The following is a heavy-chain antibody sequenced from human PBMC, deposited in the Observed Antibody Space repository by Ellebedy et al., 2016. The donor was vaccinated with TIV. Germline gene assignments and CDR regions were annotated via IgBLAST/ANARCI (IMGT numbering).Heavy chain of an antibody. V-gene: IGHV3-23*01. CDR2: ITYSGGST. CDR3: AKETYGSGSYPLDY. J-gene: IGHJ4*02. Sequence: PGGSLRLSCAASGFTFSSYAMSWVRQAPGKGLEWVSVITYSGGSTYHADSVKGRFTISRDNTKNTLYLQMNSLRAEDTAIYYCAKETYGSGSYPLDYWGQGTLVTVSS. D-gene: IGHD3-10*01. CDR1: GFTFSSYA.